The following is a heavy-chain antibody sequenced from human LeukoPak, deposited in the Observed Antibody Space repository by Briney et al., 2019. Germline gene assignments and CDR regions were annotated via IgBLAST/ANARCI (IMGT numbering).Heavy chain of an antibody. V-gene: IGHV4-59*01. CDR2: IYYSGST. CDR1: GGSISSYY. D-gene: IGHD3-22*01. J-gene: IGHJ6*03. CDR3: ARAETNYYDSRNLDYYMDV. Sequence: PSETLSLTCTVSGGSISSYYWSWIRQPPGKGLEWIGYIYYSGSTDYNPSLKSRVTISVDTSKNQFSLKLSSVTAADTAVYYCARAETNYYDSRNLDYYMDVWGKGTTVTVSS.